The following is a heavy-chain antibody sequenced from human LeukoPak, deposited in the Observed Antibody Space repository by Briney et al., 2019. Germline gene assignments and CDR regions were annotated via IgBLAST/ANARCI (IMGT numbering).Heavy chain of an antibody. D-gene: IGHD3-3*02. CDR3: TRFQIGTILVS. Sequence: SETLSLTCTVSGDSISISSYYWVWIRQPPGQGLEWIGTINYSGNTYYNPSLKSRVTISSDTSKSQFSLKLTSVTAADTAVYYCTRFQIGTILVSWGQGTLATVSS. CDR1: GDSISISSYY. CDR2: INYSGNT. V-gene: IGHV4-39*07. J-gene: IGHJ5*02.